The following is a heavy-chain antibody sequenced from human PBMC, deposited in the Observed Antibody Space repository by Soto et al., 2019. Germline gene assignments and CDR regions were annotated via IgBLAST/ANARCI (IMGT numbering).Heavy chain of an antibody. J-gene: IGHJ6*02. Sequence: DSGPTLVNPTQTLTLTCTFSGFSLSTSGMCVSWIRQSPGKALEWLALIDWDDDKYYSTSLKTRLTISKDTSKNQVVLTMTNMDPVDTATYYCARMRRDYYDSSGSAYYYYYGMDVWGQGTTVTVSS. D-gene: IGHD3-22*01. CDR2: IDWDDDK. V-gene: IGHV2-70*01. CDR3: ARMRRDYYDSSGSAYYYYYGMDV. CDR1: GFSLSTSGMC.